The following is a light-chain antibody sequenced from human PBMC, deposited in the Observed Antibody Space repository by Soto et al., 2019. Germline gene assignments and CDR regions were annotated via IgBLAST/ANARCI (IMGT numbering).Light chain of an antibody. CDR3: CSYADSSYV. Sequence: QSVLTQPASVYGSPGQTITISCTGSSSEVGTYNLVSWYQQHTGEAPTHMIYEVTKRPSGVSNRFSGSKSGNTAYLTCSVLQAYEDADYYCCSYADSSYVFGTWTKLTV. J-gene: IGLJ1*01. CDR2: EVT. V-gene: IGLV2-23*02. CDR1: SSEVGTYNL.